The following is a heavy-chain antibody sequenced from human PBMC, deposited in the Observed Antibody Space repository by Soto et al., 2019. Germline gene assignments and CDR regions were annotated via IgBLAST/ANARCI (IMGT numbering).Heavy chain of an antibody. CDR1: GFTFSSYW. Sequence: GGSLRLSCAAPGFTFSSYWMSWVRQAPGKGLEWVANIKQDGSEKYYVDSVKGRFTISRDNAKNSLYLQMNSLRAEDTAVYYCARQMAYITGQGGIDYWGQGTLVTVSS. CDR3: ARQMAYITGQGGIDY. J-gene: IGHJ4*02. V-gene: IGHV3-7*01. CDR2: IKQDGSEK. D-gene: IGHD1-20*01.